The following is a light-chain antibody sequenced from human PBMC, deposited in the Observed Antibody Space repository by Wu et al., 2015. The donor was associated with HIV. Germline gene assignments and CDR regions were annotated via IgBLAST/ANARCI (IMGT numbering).Light chain of an antibody. CDR1: QIISSN. CDR2: GVS. V-gene: IGKV3-15*01. CDR3: QQYNNWPPWT. J-gene: IGKJ1*01. Sequence: EIVLTQSPATLSVSPGERATLSCRASQIISSNLAWYQQKPGQAPRLLIYGVSTRATGVPARFSGSGSGTEFTLTISSMQSEDFAVYYCQQYNNWPPWTFGQGPRWKSN.